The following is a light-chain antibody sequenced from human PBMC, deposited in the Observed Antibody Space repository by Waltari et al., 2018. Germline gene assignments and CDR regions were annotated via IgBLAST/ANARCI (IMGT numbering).Light chain of an antibody. CDR2: GAS. V-gene: IGKV3-15*01. Sequence: EIVMTQSPVTLSVSPGERATLSCRASQSFCTKLAWYQQKPGQAPRLLIYGASTRATGIAARFSGSGSGTEFTLTISSLQSEDFAIYYCQQYNLWPWTFDQGTKVDIK. J-gene: IGKJ1*01. CDR1: QSFCTK. CDR3: QQYNLWPWT.